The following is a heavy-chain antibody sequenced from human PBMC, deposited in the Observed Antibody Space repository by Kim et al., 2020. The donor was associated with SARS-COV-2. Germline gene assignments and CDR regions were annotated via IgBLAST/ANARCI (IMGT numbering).Heavy chain of an antibody. D-gene: IGHD3-10*01. CDR2: ISYDGSNK. CDR3: ARMVRGVHYFDY. J-gene: IGHJ4*02. Sequence: GGSLRLSCAASGFTFSSYAMHWVRQAPGKGLEWVAVISYDGSNKYYADSVKGRFTISRDNSKNTLYLQMNSLRAEDTAVYYCARMVRGVHYFDYWGQGTLVTVSS. CDR1: GFTFSSYA. V-gene: IGHV3-30-3*01.